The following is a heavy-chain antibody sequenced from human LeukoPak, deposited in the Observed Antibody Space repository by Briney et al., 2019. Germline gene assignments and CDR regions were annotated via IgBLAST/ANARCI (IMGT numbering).Heavy chain of an antibody. J-gene: IGHJ3*02. CDR2: ISWNSGSI. V-gene: IGHV3-9*03. Sequence: PGRSLRLSCAVSGVTFDDYAMHWVRHAPGKGLEWVLGISWNSGSIVYADSVKGRFTISRDNAKNSLYLQMNSLRAEDMALYYCAKGYCSSTRCAFDIWGQGTMVTVSS. D-gene: IGHD2-2*01. CDR3: AKGYCSSTRCAFDI. CDR1: GVTFDDYA.